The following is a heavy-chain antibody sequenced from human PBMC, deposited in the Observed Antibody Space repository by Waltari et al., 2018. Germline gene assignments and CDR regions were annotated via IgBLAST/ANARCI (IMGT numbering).Heavy chain of an antibody. CDR2: IKQDGSEK. D-gene: IGHD3-10*01. CDR3: AREALWFGESVFFDY. V-gene: IGHV3-7*01. CDR1: GFTFSSYW. Sequence: EVQLVESGGGLVQPGGSLRLSCAASGFTFSSYWMSWVRQAPGKGLEWVANIKQDGSEKYYVDSVKGRFTISRDNAKNSLYLQMNSLRAEDTAVHYCAREALWFGESVFFDYWGQGTLVTVSS. J-gene: IGHJ4*02.